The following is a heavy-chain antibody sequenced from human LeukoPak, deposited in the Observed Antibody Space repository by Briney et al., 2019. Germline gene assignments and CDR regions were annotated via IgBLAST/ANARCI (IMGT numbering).Heavy chain of an antibody. Sequence: PGGSLRVCCAVSGFTFSRYWMSWVRQAPGKGLEWVAKIKQDGSEKYYVDSVKGRFTISRDNAKNSLSLQMNSLRAEDTAVYYCVRDYAPAIRYSHNYYAMDVWGKGTTVTVSS. D-gene: IGHD3-9*01. CDR2: IKQDGSEK. CDR3: VRDYAPAIRYSHNYYAMDV. CDR1: GFTFSRYW. V-gene: IGHV3-7*03. J-gene: IGHJ6*04.